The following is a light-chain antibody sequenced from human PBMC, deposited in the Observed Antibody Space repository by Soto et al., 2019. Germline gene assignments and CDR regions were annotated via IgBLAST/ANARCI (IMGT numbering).Light chain of an antibody. CDR1: QSVSSY. CDR2: DAS. CDR3: QQRSNWPPT. Sequence: EIVLTQSPATLSLSTGERATLSCRASQSVSSYLAWYQQKPGQAPRLLIYDASNRATGIPARFSGSGSGTDFTLTSSSLEPEEFAVYYCQQRSNWPPTFGQGTKLEIK. V-gene: IGKV3-11*01. J-gene: IGKJ2*01.